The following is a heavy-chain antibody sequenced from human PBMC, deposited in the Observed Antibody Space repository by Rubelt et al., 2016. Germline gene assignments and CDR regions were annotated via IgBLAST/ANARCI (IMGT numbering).Heavy chain of an antibody. D-gene: IGHD1-26*01. V-gene: IGHV4-39*07. Sequence: LQLQESGPGLVKPSETLSLTCTVSGASISSSSFYWALIRQPPGKGLEWFGSINHSGTTYYNPSLTSRVTISMDTSRNQFSLRLRSVTAADTAVYYGARECIVGATCAFDIWGQGTMVTVSS. J-gene: IGHJ3*02. CDR1: GASISSSSFY. CDR2: INHSGTT. CDR3: ARECIVGATCAFDI.